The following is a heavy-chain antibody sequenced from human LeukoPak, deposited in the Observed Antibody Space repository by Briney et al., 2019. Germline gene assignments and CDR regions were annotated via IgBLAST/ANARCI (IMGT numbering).Heavy chain of an antibody. Sequence: GGSLRLSCAASGLTFSSYWMSWVRQAPGKGLGWVANIKQDGSEKYYVDSVKGRFTISRDNAKNSLYLQMNSLRAEDTAVYYCATGNYGAFDIWGQGTMVTVSS. V-gene: IGHV3-7*01. CDR1: GLTFSSYW. CDR2: IKQDGSEK. J-gene: IGHJ3*02. CDR3: ATGNYGAFDI. D-gene: IGHD1-7*01.